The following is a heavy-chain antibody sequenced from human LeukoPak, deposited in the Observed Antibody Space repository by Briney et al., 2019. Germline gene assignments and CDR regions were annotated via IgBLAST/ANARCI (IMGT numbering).Heavy chain of an antibody. D-gene: IGHD1-26*01. J-gene: IGHJ4*02. CDR1: GFTFSSFA. Sequence: GGSLRLSCAASGFTFSSFAMSWVRQAPGKGLEWVSVIGGSGDSTYYADSVKGRFTISRDNSKNTLYLQMNSLRAEDTAVYYCAKMAVGYVYPDYWGQGTLVTVSS. CDR2: IGGSGDST. V-gene: IGHV3-23*01. CDR3: AKMAVGYVYPDY.